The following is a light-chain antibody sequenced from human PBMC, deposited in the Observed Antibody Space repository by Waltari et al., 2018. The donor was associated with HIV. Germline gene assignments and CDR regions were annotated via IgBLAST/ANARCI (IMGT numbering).Light chain of an antibody. CDR2: WAS. CDR1: QSILYSSNNQNY. J-gene: IGKJ2*01. V-gene: IGKV4-1*01. CDR3: QQYYHVPYT. Sequence: DVVVTQSPDSLAVSLGERATLNCRSSQSILYSSNNQNYLAWYQQKPGQRPKLLIYWASARQSGFPDRFSGNGSGTDFTLTISSLQAEDVAVYYCQQYYHVPYTFGLGTKLEIK.